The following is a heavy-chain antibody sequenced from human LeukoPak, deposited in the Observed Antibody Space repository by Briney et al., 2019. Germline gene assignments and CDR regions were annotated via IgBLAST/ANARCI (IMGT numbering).Heavy chain of an antibody. V-gene: IGHV1-69*05. CDR2: IIPIFGTA. CDR3: ARGKVEMATAGNWFDP. J-gene: IGHJ5*02. CDR1: GGTFSSYA. D-gene: IGHD5-24*01. Sequence: SVKVSCKASGGTFSSYAISWVRQAPGQGLEWMGGIIPIFGTANYAQKFQGRVTITTDESTSTAYMELSSLRSEDAAVYYCARGKVEMATAGNWFDPWGQGTLVTVSS.